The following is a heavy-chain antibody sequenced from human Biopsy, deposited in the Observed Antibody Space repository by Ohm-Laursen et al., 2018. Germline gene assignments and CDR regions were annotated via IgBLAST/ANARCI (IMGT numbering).Heavy chain of an antibody. CDR3: ARVPAYLQSDGYFGLDV. J-gene: IGHJ6*02. V-gene: IGHV1-2*02. CDR1: GYTFAGYY. D-gene: IGHD3-22*01. CDR2: LNPNTGYA. Sequence: AASVTASCKASGYTFAGYYLHWVRQAPGHGLEWMAWLNPNTGYAHYAQRFQGRLTVTRDTSINSAYMELTSLTFDDTAIYYCARVPAYLQSDGYFGLDVWGQGTTINV.